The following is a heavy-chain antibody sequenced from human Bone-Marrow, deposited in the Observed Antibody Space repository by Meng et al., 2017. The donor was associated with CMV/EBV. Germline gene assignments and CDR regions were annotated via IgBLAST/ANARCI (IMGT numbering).Heavy chain of an antibody. V-gene: IGHV3-74*01. CDR2: ISSDGSSTR. CDR3: VRGAMCSSTSCYKYYYYGMDV. Sequence: GGSLRLSCAASGFTFSTYWMHWVRLAPGKGLVWVSRISSDGSSTRSYADSVKGRFTISRDNAKNTLYLQMNSLRAEDTAVYYCVRGAMCSSTSCYKYYYYGMDVWGQGTTVTVSS. J-gene: IGHJ6*02. CDR1: GFTFSTYW. D-gene: IGHD2-2*02.